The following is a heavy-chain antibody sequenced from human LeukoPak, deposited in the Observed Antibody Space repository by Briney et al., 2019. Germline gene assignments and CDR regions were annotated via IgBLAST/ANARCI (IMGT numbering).Heavy chain of an antibody. CDR3: ARWDTDLISFDY. V-gene: IGHV4-34*01. CDR1: GGSFTDYY. D-gene: IGHD5-18*01. J-gene: IGHJ4*02. CDR2: INHSGST. Sequence: SETLSLTCVVYGGSFTDYYWNWIRQPPGKGLEWIGEINHSGSTNYSPSLKSRVTISIDTSKNHFSLKLTSVTAADTAVYYCARWDTDLISFDYWGQGTLVTVSS.